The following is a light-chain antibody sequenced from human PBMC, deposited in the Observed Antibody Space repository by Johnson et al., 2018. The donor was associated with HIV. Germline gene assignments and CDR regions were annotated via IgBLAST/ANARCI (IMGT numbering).Light chain of an antibody. J-gene: IGLJ1*01. Sequence: QSVLTQPPSVSAAPGQKVTISCSGSNSNIGNNYVSWYQQVPVTAPKLLIYENNKRPSGIPDRFSGSRSGTSATLDITGLQTGDEADYYCGTWDASLSVNVFGPGTKVTVL. CDR3: GTWDASLSVNV. CDR1: NSNIGNNY. CDR2: ENN. V-gene: IGLV1-51*02.